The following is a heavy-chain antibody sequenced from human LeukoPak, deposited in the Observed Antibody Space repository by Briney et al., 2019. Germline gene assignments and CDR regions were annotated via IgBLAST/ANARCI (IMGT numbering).Heavy chain of an antibody. Sequence: PSETLSLTCAVYGGSFSGYYWSWIRQPPGKGLEWIGEINHSGSTNYNPSLKSRVTISVDTSKNQFSLKLSSVTAADTAVYYCARVIQGIAVVALDYWGQGTLVTVSS. J-gene: IGHJ4*02. CDR3: ARVIQGIAVVALDY. D-gene: IGHD6-19*01. CDR2: INHSGST. CDR1: GGSFSGYY. V-gene: IGHV4-34*01.